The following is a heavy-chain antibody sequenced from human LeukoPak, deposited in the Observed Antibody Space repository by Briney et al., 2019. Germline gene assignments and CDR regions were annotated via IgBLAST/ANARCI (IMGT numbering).Heavy chain of an antibody. CDR3: ARLVVSSWYHEVLLGRDY. D-gene: IGHD6-13*01. Sequence: SSETLSLTCTVSGGSISSRPYCWGWIRQPPGKGLEWLGSFYYSGSTSYRSSLKSRLSISVDTSKNQISLKLSSVTAADTAVYYCARLVVSSWYHEVLLGRDYWGQGTLVTVSS. V-gene: IGHV4-39*01. CDR1: GGSISSRPYC. CDR2: FYYSGST. J-gene: IGHJ4*02.